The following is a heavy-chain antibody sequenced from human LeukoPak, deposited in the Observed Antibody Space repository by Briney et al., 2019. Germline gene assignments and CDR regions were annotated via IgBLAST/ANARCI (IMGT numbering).Heavy chain of an antibody. J-gene: IGHJ4*02. CDR1: GFIFSRYW. Sequence: PGGSLRLPCAASGFIFSRYWMHWVRQAPGKGLVWVSRINGDGSTLSYADSVKGRFTISRDNAKNTLYLQMNSLRAEDTAVYYCASGEMATIKSYWGQGTLVTVSS. CDR3: ASGEMATIKSY. CDR2: INGDGSTL. D-gene: IGHD5-24*01. V-gene: IGHV3-74*01.